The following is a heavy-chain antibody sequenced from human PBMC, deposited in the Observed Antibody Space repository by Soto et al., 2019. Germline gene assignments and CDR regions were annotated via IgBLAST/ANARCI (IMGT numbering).Heavy chain of an antibody. CDR3: ARGEVWFGVDH. J-gene: IGHJ4*02. CDR1: GDSMTNSY. D-gene: IGHD3-10*01. Sequence: SETLSLTCRVSGDSMTNSYWSWIRQPPGKGLEWIGYIYYNGRTHYNPALKSRLTISVDTSKKQFSLKLGSVTAADTAVYYCARGEVWFGVDHWGRGTLVTVSS. CDR2: IYYNGRT. V-gene: IGHV4-59*01.